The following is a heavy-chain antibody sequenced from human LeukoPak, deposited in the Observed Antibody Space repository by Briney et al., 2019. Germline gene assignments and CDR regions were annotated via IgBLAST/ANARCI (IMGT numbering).Heavy chain of an antibody. CDR1: GFTFSSYA. CDR3: ARGGRGDVVVPARRASRTPYYMDV. J-gene: IGHJ6*03. CDR2: ISYDGSNK. Sequence: QAGGSLRLSCAASGFTFSSYAMHWVRQAPGKGLEWVAVISYDGSNKYYADSVKGRFTISRDNSKNTLYLQMNSLRAEDTAVYYCARGGRGDVVVPARRASRTPYYMDVWGKGTTVTVSS. V-gene: IGHV3-30-3*01. D-gene: IGHD2-2*01.